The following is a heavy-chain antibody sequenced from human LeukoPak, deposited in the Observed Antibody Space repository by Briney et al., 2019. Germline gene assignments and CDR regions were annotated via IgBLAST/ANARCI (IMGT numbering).Heavy chain of an antibody. CDR2: ISSSSSYI. Sequence: GGSLRLSCAASGFTFSSYSMNWVRQAPGKGLEWVSSISSSSSYIYYADSVKGRFTISRDNAKNSLYLQMNSLRAEDTAVYYCARGGTTVTGTWFDPWGQGTLVTVSS. CDR1: GFTFSSYS. D-gene: IGHD4-17*01. J-gene: IGHJ5*02. V-gene: IGHV3-21*01. CDR3: ARGGTTVTGTWFDP.